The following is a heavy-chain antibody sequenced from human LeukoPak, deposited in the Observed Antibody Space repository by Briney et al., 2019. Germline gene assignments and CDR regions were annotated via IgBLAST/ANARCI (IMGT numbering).Heavy chain of an antibody. J-gene: IGHJ4*02. CDR1: GFTFSDHY. D-gene: IGHD6-19*01. CDR2: SRNKANSYTT. V-gene: IGHV3-72*01. CDR3: TRGVRHNSGWDFDY. Sequence: GGSLRLSCAASGFTFSDHYMDWVRQAPGKGLEWVGRSRNKANSYTTEYAASVKGRFTISRDDSKNSLYLQMNSLRTEDTAVYYCTRGVRHNSGWDFDYWGQGTLVSVSS.